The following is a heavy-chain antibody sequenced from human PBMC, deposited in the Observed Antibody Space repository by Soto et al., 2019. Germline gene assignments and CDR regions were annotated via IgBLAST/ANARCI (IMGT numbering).Heavy chain of an antibody. J-gene: IGHJ6*02. CDR3: ARDARGTHCFDEMDV. V-gene: IGHV1-2*02. CDR1: GYIFTGYH. Sequence: GASVKVTCKASGYIFTGYHIHWVRQAPGRGLEWMGWINPNNGDTEYARSFQVRVTMTRNTSYNLVYMEMTGLMSVDSAVYYCARDARGTHCFDEMDVWGQGTTVTVSS. D-gene: IGHD3-9*01. CDR2: INPNNGDT.